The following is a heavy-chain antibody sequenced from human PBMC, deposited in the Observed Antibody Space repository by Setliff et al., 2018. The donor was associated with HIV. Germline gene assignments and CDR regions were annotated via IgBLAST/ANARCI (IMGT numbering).Heavy chain of an antibody. V-gene: IGHV1-18*01. J-gene: IGHJ3*02. Sequence: GASVKVSCKASNYTLINYGVSWVRQAPGQGLEWMGWIGSYSGYTIYAQKFQGRVIMTTDTSTSTAYMELRSLRSDDTAMYYCATQRDIVMVPGQGGFDIWAQGTMVTVSS. CDR3: ATQRDIVMVPGQGGFDI. CDR1: NYTLINYG. CDR2: IGSYSGYT. D-gene: IGHD2-2*01.